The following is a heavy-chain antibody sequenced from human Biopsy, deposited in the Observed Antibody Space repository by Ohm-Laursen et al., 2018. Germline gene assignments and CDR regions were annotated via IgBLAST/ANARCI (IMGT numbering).Heavy chain of an antibody. CDR3: AGESALAGDFDP. CDR2: INYRGNT. Sequence: SDTLSLTWTVSGASIEDYYWTWIRQAPGKTLEWIASINYRGNTNYNPSLKSRVTMSAHTSKNHFSLKLTSVTAADTAVYYCAGESALAGDFDPWGQGTQVTVSS. V-gene: IGHV4-59*01. CDR1: GASIEDYY. J-gene: IGHJ5*02. D-gene: IGHD6-19*01.